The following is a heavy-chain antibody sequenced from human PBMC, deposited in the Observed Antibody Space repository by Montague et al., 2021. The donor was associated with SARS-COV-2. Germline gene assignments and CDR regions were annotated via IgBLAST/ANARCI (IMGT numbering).Heavy chain of an antibody. CDR1: GFTFSSYE. D-gene: IGHD3-16*02. Sequence: SLRLSCAASGFTFSSYEMNWVRQAPGKRLEWVSYISSSGSTIYYADSVKGRFTISRDNAKNSLYLQMNSLRAEDTAVYYCVAFGGVIVTWFDPWGQGTLVTVSS. CDR3: VAFGGVIVTWFDP. CDR2: ISSSGSTI. J-gene: IGHJ5*02. V-gene: IGHV3-48*03.